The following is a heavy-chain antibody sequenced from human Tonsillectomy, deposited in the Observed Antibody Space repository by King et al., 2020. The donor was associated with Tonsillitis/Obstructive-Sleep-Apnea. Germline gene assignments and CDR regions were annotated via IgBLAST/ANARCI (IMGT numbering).Heavy chain of an antibody. Sequence: VQLVESGGGVVQPGRSLRLSCAASGFTFSSYGMHWVRQAPGKGREWVAVISYVGSNKYYADSVKGRFTISRDNSKNTLYLQMNSLRAEDTAVYYCAKDHRRGVVVGALDYWGQGTLVTVSS. V-gene: IGHV3-30*18. CDR1: GFTFSSYG. CDR2: ISYVGSNK. J-gene: IGHJ4*02. CDR3: AKDHRRGVVVGALDY. D-gene: IGHD2-15*01.